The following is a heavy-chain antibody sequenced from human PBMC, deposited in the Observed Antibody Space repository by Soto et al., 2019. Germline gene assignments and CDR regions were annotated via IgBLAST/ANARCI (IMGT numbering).Heavy chain of an antibody. CDR3: AHLLKDSSNFHWRLDY. V-gene: IGHV2-5*02. CDR1: GFSLTTSGVG. CDR2: IYWDDDK. D-gene: IGHD2-2*01. J-gene: IGHJ4*02. Sequence: QITLKESGPTLVKPTQTLTLTCTFSGFSLTTSGVGVGWIRQPPGKALEWLALIYWDDDKRYSPSLRTRLTTTKDTSKNQVVLTMTNMDPVDTATYYCAHLLKDSSNFHWRLDYWGQGTLVTVSS.